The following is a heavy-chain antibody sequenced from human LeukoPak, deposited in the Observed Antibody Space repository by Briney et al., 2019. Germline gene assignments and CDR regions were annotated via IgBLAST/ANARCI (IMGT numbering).Heavy chain of an antibody. V-gene: IGHV3-53*01. Sequence: GGSLRLSCAASGFTVSSNYMSWIRQAPGKGLEWVSVIYSGGSTYYADSVKGRFTISRDNSKNTLYLQMNSLRAEDTAVYYCARNHRGWETRYYFDYWGQGTLVTVSS. CDR1: GFTVSSNY. CDR2: IYSGGST. CDR3: ARNHRGWETRYYFDY. D-gene: IGHD1-26*01. J-gene: IGHJ4*02.